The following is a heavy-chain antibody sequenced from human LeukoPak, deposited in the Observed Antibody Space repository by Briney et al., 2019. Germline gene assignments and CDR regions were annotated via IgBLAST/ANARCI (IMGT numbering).Heavy chain of an antibody. CDR3: ARPEFLEEVGATEAFDI. V-gene: IGHV4-34*01. CDR2: INHSGST. Sequence: SETLSLTCAVYGGSFSGYYWSWIRQPPGKGLEWIGEINHSGSTNYNPSLKSRVTISVDTSKNQFSLKLSSVTAADTAVYYCARPEFLEEVGATEAFDIWGQGTMVTVSS. CDR1: GGSFSGYY. J-gene: IGHJ3*02. D-gene: IGHD1-26*01.